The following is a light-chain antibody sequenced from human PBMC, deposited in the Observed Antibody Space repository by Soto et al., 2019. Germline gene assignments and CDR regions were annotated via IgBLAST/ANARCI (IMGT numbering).Light chain of an antibody. CDR1: QDISVW. CDR2: AAS. J-gene: IGKJ1*01. V-gene: IGKV1-12*01. CDR3: QQTSSFPRT. Sequence: DIQMTQSPSSVSASVGDRVTITCRASQDISVWLAWYQQKPGTAPKLLIYAASSLPGGVPSRFSGSGSGTDFTLTISSLQPEDFATYYCQQTSSFPRTFGQGTKVEIK.